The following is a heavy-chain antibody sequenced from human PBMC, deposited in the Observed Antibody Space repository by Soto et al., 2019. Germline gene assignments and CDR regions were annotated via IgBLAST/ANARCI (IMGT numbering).Heavy chain of an antibody. V-gene: IGHV3-74*01. CDR1: VFTFTNYW. CDR3: TRGIRSSPPGAFDI. CDR2: IDGVGTCT. J-gene: IGHJ3*02. Sequence: GGSLRLSCAASVFTFTNYWMHLVRQVPGKGLVWVSRIDGVGTCTSYSDSVKGRFTISRDDSKSIAYLQMNSLKTEDTAVYYCTRGIRSSPPGAFDIWGQGTMVTVSS. D-gene: IGHD6-13*01.